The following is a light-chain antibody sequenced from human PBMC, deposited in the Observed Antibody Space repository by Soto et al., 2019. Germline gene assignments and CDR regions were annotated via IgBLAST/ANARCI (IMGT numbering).Light chain of an antibody. V-gene: IGKV3-20*01. CDR1: QSVSSSY. J-gene: IGKJ5*01. CDR2: GAS. CDR3: QQYGSSLSIT. Sequence: EIVLTQSPGTLSLSPGERATLSCRASQSVSSSYLAWYQQKPGQAPRLLIYGASSRATGIPDRFSGSGSGTDSTLTISRLEPEDFAVYDCQQYGSSLSITFGQGTRLEIK.